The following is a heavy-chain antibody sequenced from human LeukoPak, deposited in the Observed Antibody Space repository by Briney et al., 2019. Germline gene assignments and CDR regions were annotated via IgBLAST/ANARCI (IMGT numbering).Heavy chain of an antibody. CDR1: GYTFTSYA. D-gene: IGHD6-13*01. Sequence: GSVKVSCKASGYTFTSYAMHWVRQAPGQRLEWMGWINAGNGNTKYTQKFQGRVTITRDTSASTAYMELSSLRSEDTAVYYCARDAXXIAAAGSSWFDPWGQGTLVTVSS. J-gene: IGHJ5*02. V-gene: IGHV1-3*01. CDR3: ARDAXXIAAAGSSWFDP. CDR2: INAGNGNT.